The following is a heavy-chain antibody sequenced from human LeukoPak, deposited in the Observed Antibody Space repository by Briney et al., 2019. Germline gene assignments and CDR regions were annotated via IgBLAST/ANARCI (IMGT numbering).Heavy chain of an antibody. CDR2: IYYSGNT. D-gene: IGHD5-12*01. Sequence: SETLSLTCTVSGGSISSYYWSWIRQPPGKGLEWIGYIYYSGNTNYNPSLKSRVTISVDTSKNQFSLKLSSVTAADTAVYYCARASNGYETPDDYWGQGTLVTVSS. J-gene: IGHJ4*02. CDR1: GGSISSYY. V-gene: IGHV4-59*01. CDR3: ARASNGYETPDDY.